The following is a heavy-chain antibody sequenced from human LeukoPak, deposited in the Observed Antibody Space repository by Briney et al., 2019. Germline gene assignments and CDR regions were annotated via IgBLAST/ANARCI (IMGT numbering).Heavy chain of an antibody. Sequence: GGSLRLSCAASGFTVSGNYMSWVRQAPGKGLEWVSVIYSGGSTYYADSVKGRFTISRDNSKNTLYLQMNSLRAEDTAVYYCARDRASYYYDSFDAFDIWGQGTMVTVSS. CDR2: IYSGGST. V-gene: IGHV3-66*01. J-gene: IGHJ3*02. CDR3: ARDRASYYYDSFDAFDI. CDR1: GFTVSGNY. D-gene: IGHD3-22*01.